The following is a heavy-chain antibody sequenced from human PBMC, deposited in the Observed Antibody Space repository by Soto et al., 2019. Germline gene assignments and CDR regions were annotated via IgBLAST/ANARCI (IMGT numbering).Heavy chain of an antibody. J-gene: IGHJ1*01. D-gene: IGHD2-21*01. CDR3: ARVVKGLGYFQH. CDR1: DGSISSYY. Sequence: SETQSLTYTVSDGSISSYYGSWIRQPPGKGLEWIGYIYYSGSTNYNPSLKSRITINPDTSKNQFSLQLNSVTPEDTAVYYCARVVKGLGYFQHWGQGTLVTVSS. CDR2: IYYSGST. V-gene: IGHV4-59*12.